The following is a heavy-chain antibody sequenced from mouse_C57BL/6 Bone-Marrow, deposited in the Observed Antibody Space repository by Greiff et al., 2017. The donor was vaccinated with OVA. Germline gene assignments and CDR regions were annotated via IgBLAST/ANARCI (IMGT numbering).Heavy chain of an antibody. CDR2: ISDGGSYT. V-gene: IGHV5-4*01. Sequence: EVMLVESGGGLVKPGGSLKLSCAASGFTFSSYAMSWVRQTPEKRLEWVATISDGGSYTYYPDNVKGRFTISRDNAKNNLYLQMSHLKSEDTAMYYCARDGYDLNYFDYWGQGTTLTVSS. D-gene: IGHD2-2*01. CDR1: GFTFSSYA. J-gene: IGHJ2*01. CDR3: ARDGYDLNYFDY.